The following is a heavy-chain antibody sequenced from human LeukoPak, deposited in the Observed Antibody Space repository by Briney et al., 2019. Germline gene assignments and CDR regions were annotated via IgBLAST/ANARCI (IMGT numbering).Heavy chain of an antibody. CDR3: ARADCSGGSCHSSWFDP. D-gene: IGHD2-15*01. Sequence: SVKVSCKASGGTSSSYAISWVRQAPGQGLEWMGGIIPIFGTANYAQKFQGRVTITADESTSTAYMELSSLRSEDTAVYYCARADCSGGSCHSSWFDPWGQGTLVTVSS. CDR2: IIPIFGTA. J-gene: IGHJ5*02. V-gene: IGHV1-69*13. CDR1: GGTSSSYA.